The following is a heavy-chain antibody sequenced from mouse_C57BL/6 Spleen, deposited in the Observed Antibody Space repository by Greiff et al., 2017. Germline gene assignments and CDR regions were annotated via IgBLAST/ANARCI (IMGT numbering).Heavy chain of an antibody. CDR1: GYTFTDHT. D-gene: IGHD1-1*01. CDR2: IYPRDGST. CDR3: ASFYYGSSHDY. J-gene: IGHJ2*01. Sequence: QVQLKESDAELVKPGASVKISCKVSGYTFTDHTIHWMKQRPEQGLEWIGYIYPRDGSTKYNEKFKGKAPLTADKSSSTAYMQRNSLTSEDSAVYFCASFYYGSSHDYWGQGTTRTVSS. V-gene: IGHV1-78*01.